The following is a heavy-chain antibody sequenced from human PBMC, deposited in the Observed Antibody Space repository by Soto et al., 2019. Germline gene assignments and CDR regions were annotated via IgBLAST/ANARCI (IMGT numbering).Heavy chain of an antibody. V-gene: IGHV1-18*04. CDR1: GYTFTSYG. CDR3: ARARYYDSSGYFLTPFDY. Sequence: ASVKVSCKASGYTFTSYGISWVRQAPGQGLKWMGWISAYNGNTNYAQKLQGRVTMTTDTSTSTAYMELRSLRSDDTAVYYCARARYYDSSGYFLTPFDYWGQGTLVTSPQ. J-gene: IGHJ4*02. CDR2: ISAYNGNT. D-gene: IGHD3-22*01.